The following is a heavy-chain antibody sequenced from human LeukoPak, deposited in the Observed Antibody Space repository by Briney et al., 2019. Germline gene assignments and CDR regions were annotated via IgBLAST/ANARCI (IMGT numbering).Heavy chain of an antibody. Sequence: PSETLSLTCIVSVGSISSSSYYWGWIRQPPGKGLEWIGSIYYSGCTYYNPSLKSRVTISVDTSKNQFSLKLSSVTAADTAVYYCASHRVGATAFYYFDYWGQGTLVTVSS. CDR2: IYYSGCT. D-gene: IGHD1-26*01. CDR3: ASHRVGATAFYYFDY. CDR1: VGSISSSSYY. V-gene: IGHV4-39*01. J-gene: IGHJ4*02.